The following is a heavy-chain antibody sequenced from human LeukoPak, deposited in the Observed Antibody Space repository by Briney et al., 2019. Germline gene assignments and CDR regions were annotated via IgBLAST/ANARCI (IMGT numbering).Heavy chain of an antibody. CDR1: GYTFTCYG. CDR2: ISAYNGNT. J-gene: IGHJ5*02. CDR3: ARDQWFGELSMFDP. D-gene: IGHD3-10*01. V-gene: IGHV1-18*01. Sequence: GASVKVSCKASGYTFTCYGISWVRQAPRQGLEWMGWISAYNGNTNYAQKLQGRVTMTTDTSTSTAYMELRSLRSDDTAVYYCARDQWFGELSMFDPWGQGTLVTVSS.